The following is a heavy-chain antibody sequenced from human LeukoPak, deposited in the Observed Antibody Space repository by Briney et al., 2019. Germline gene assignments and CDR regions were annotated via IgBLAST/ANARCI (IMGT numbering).Heavy chain of an antibody. V-gene: IGHV4-39*07. CDR1: GGSITSNNYY. Sequence: SETLSLTCTVSGGSITSNNYYWGWIRQPPGKGLEWIGSILYSGSTYYNPSLKSRVTISVDTSKNQFSLKLSSVTAADTAVYYCARYDVWGTYRAFDYWGQGTLVTVSS. CDR2: ILYSGST. D-gene: IGHD3-16*02. J-gene: IGHJ4*02. CDR3: ARYDVWGTYRAFDY.